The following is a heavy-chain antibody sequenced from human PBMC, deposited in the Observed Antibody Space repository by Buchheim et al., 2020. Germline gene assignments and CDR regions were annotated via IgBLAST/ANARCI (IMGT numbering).Heavy chain of an antibody. J-gene: IGHJ4*02. Sequence: ELQLVESGGGLVQSGGSLRLSCAPSGAASGFTVSSNYMSWFRQAPGKGLEWVSIIYISGTTDYADSVKGRFSISRDNSKNTLYLQMNSLRAEDTAVYYCARGCVSAGCYVYWGQGTL. CDR1: GFTVSSNY. CDR2: IYISGTT. CDR3: ARGCVSAGCYVY. V-gene: IGHV3-66*01. D-gene: IGHD2-2*01.